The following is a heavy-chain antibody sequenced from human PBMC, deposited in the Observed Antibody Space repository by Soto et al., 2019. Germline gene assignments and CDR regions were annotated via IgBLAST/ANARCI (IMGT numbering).Heavy chain of an antibody. CDR3: ARNPLHYGILAGTYYYYGMDV. V-gene: IGHV3-53*04. Sequence: EVQLVESGGGLVQPGGSLRLSCAASGFTVSSNYMSWVRQAPGKGLEWVSVIYSGGSTYYADSVKGRFTISRHNSKNTLYLQMNSLRAEDTAVYYCARNPLHYGILAGTYYYYGMDVWGQGTTVTVSS. CDR2: IYSGGST. CDR1: GFTVSSNY. D-gene: IGHD3-9*01. J-gene: IGHJ6*02.